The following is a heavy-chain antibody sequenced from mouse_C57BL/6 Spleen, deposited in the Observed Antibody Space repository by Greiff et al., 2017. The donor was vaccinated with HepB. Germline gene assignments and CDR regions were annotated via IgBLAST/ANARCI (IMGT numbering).Heavy chain of an antibody. Sequence: QVHVKQSGAELVKPGASVKMSCKASGYTFTTYPIEWMKQNHGKSLEWIGNFHPYNDDTKYNEKFKGKATLTVEKSSSTVYLELSRLTSDDSAVYYCARGYERTTRGYAMDYWGQGTSVTVSS. CDR3: ARGYERTTRGYAMDY. D-gene: IGHD2-12*01. V-gene: IGHV1-47*01. CDR1: GYTFTTYP. CDR2: FHPYNDDT. J-gene: IGHJ4*01.